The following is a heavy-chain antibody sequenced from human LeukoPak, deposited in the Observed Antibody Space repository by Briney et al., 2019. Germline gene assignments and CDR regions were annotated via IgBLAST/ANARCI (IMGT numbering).Heavy chain of an antibody. CDR1: GFTFSSYG. V-gene: IGHV3-33*08. D-gene: IGHD2-2*01. CDR2: IWYDGSNK. Sequence: GGSLRLSCAASGFTFSSYGMHWVRQAPGKGLEWVAVIWYDGSNKYYADSVKGRFTISRDNSKNTLYLQMNSLRAEDTAVYYCARDHEAYCSSTSCYYFDYWGQGTLVTVSS. J-gene: IGHJ4*02. CDR3: ARDHEAYCSSTSCYYFDY.